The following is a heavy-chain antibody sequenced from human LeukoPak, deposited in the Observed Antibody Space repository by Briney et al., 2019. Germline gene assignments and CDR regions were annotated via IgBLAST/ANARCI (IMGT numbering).Heavy chain of an antibody. D-gene: IGHD4-23*01. CDR1: GFTFGDYA. CDR3: TKNSLLYSYYYYTDV. CDR2: IRSKTYGGTT. J-gene: IGHJ6*03. Sequence: GGSLRLSCTASGFTFGDYAMTWDRQAPGKGLEWVGFIRSKTYGGTTEYAASVQGRFTISRDDSKSIAYLQMNRLKTEDTGVYYCTKNSLLYSYYYYTDVWGKGTTVTISS. V-gene: IGHV3-49*04.